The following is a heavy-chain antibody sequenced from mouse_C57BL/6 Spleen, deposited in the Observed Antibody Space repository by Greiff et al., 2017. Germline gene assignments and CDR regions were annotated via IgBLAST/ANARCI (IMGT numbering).Heavy chain of an antibody. D-gene: IGHD6-1*01. J-gene: IGHJ4*01. CDR1: GYTFTSYW. CDR3: ASSYPHAMDY. V-gene: IGHV1-69*01. Sequence: VQLQQPGAELVMPGASVKLSCKASGYTFTSYWMHWVKQRPGQGLEWIGEIDPSDSYTNYNQKFKGKSTLTVDKSSSTAYMQLSSLTSEASAVYYCASSYPHAMDYWGQGTSVPVSS. CDR2: IDPSDSYT.